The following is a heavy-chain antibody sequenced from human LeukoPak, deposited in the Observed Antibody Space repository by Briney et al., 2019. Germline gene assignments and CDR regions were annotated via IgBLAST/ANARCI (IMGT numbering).Heavy chain of an antibody. CDR2: ISSSGSTI. Sequence: PGGSLRLSCAASGFTFSSYEMNWVRQAPGKGLEWVSYISSSGSTIYYADSVKGRFTISRDNAKNSLYLQMNSLRAEDTAVYYCARDRQGSPLVVAAFFRRTSRGGLDYWGQGTLVTVSS. D-gene: IGHD2-15*01. CDR3: ARDRQGSPLVVAAFFRRTSRGGLDY. V-gene: IGHV3-48*03. J-gene: IGHJ4*02. CDR1: GFTFSSYE.